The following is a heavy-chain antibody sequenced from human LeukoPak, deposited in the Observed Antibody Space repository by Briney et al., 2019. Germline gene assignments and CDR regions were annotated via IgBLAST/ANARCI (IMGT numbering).Heavy chain of an antibody. D-gene: IGHD3-9*01. V-gene: IGHV3-23*01. CDR3: AKDLFSQDFDWLSYYYYYGMDV. J-gene: IGHJ6*02. CDR2: ISGSGGST. CDR1: GFTFSSYA. Sequence: PGGSLRLSCAASGFTFSSYAMSWVRQAPGKGLEWVSAISGSGGSTYYADSVKGRFTISRDNSKNTLYLQMNSLRAEDTAVYYCAKDLFSQDFDWLSYYYYYGMDVWGQGTTVTVSS.